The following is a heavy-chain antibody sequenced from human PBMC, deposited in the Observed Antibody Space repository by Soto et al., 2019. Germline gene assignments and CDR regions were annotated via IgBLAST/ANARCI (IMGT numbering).Heavy chain of an antibody. CDR1: GCTFSSYA. CDR2: VIPIFGTA. J-gene: IGHJ4*02. V-gene: IGHV1-69*01. Sequence: QLQLVQSGAEVKKPGSSVKVSCKASGCTFSSYAISWVRQAPGQGLEWMGGVIPIFGTANYAQKFQGRVTISADESTSTAYMELSSLRSEDTAVYYCATSRGEWQDNFDYWGQGTLGTVSS. CDR3: ATSRGEWQDNFDY. D-gene: IGHD2-8*01.